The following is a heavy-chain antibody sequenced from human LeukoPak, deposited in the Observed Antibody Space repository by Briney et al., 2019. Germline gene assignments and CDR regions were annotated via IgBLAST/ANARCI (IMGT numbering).Heavy chain of an antibody. CDR1: GFTFSDLG. J-gene: IGHJ4*02. Sequence: GGSLRLSGAGSGFTFSDLGINGVGQAPARGLEWVAVIWSDGSNKYYADSVKGRFTISRDNSKKTLYLQMNSLRVEDTAVYYCVRASGSFDYWGQGTLVTVSS. CDR3: VRASGSFDY. D-gene: IGHD3-10*01. CDR2: IWSDGSNK. V-gene: IGHV3-33*01.